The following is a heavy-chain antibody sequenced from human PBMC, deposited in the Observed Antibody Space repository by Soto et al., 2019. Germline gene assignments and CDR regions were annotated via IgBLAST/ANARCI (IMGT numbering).Heavy chain of an antibody. CDR3: ARNGDYVQYYYYYGRDV. CDR2: ISAYIGNA. Sequence: QVQLVQSGAEVKKPGASVKVSCKASGYTFTSSGINWVRQAPGQGLEWMGWISAYIGNANYAQKLQGRVTMTTDTSTSTAYMELRSLRSDDTAVYYCARNGDYVQYYYYYGRDVWGQGTTVTVSS. CDR1: GYTFTSSG. V-gene: IGHV1-18*01. J-gene: IGHJ6*02. D-gene: IGHD4-17*01.